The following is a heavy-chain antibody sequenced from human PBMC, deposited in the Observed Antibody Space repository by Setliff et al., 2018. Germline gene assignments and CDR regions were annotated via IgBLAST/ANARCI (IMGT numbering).Heavy chain of an antibody. J-gene: IGHJ6*03. D-gene: IGHD3-10*01. CDR1: GYTFTTYA. CDR3: ARSPPNRGVGQGHYMDV. V-gene: IGHV1-18*01. Sequence: ASVKVSCKASGYTFTTYAMSWMRQAPGQGLEWMGWISPYNEKTNYAEKFQGRVTMTTDTSTTTVYMEVASLRSDDTAVYYCARSPPNRGVGQGHYMDVWGKGTTVTVSS. CDR2: ISPYNEKT.